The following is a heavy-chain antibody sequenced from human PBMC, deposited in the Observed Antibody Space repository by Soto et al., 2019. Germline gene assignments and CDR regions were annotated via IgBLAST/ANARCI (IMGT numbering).Heavy chain of an antibody. CDR3: ARNDKSGLDY. CDR1: GYIFTSYY. Sequence: QVQLVQSGAEVKKPGASVKVSCKASGYIFTSYYIHWVRQAPGQGLEWMGMINPSGGSTSYAQKFQGSVTVTRDTSTSTVYMDLSSLRSEDTAVYYCARNDKSGLDYWGQGTLVTVSS. J-gene: IGHJ4*02. V-gene: IGHV1-46*01. D-gene: IGHD1-1*01. CDR2: INPSGGST.